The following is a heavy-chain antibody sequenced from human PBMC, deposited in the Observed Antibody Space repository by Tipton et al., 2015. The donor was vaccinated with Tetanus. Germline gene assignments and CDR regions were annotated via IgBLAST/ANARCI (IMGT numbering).Heavy chain of an antibody. J-gene: IGHJ4*02. V-gene: IGHV3-48*02. CDR3: ASGSALDY. CDR1: GFTFSTYS. Sequence: SLRLSCAASGFTFSTYSMNWVRQAPGKGLEWVSSIGVSSSPIYYADNAKNSLLLQMNSLRDEDTAVYYCASGSALDYWGQGTLVTVSS. D-gene: IGHD6-25*01. CDR2: IGVSSSPI.